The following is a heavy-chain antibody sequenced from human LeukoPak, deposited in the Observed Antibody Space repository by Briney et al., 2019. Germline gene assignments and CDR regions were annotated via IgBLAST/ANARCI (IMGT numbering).Heavy chain of an antibody. CDR1: GFTFSSYA. V-gene: IGHV3-30*01. CDR2: ISYDGSNK. J-gene: IGHJ4*02. CDR3: ARAGRWLQFPRFDY. Sequence: GRSLRLSCAASGFTFSSYAMHWVRPAPGKGLEWVAVISYDGSNKYYADSVKGRFTISRDNSKDTLYLQMNSLRAEDTAVYYCARAGRWLQFPRFDYWGQGTLVTVSS. D-gene: IGHD5-24*01.